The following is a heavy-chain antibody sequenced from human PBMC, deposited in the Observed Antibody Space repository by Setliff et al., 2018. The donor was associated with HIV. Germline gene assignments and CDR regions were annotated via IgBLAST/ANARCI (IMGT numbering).Heavy chain of an antibody. J-gene: IGHJ4*02. CDR3: ARGSEYLSGNFDY. V-gene: IGHV4-39*01. Sequence: SETLSLTCTVSGGSISSSSHYWGWIRQPPGKGLEWIGNIYYSGSTYYNPSLKSRVIIFLDTSKNQFSLKLSSVTAADTAVYYCARGSEYLSGNFDYWGQGTPVTVSS. CDR1: GGSISSSSHY. D-gene: IGHD2-2*01. CDR2: IYYSGST.